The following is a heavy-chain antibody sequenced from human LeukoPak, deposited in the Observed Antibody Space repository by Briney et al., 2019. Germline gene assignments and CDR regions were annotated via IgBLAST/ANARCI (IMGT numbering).Heavy chain of an antibody. V-gene: IGHV1-46*01. CDR1: GYTFTSYY. CDR2: INPSGGST. D-gene: IGHD3-22*01. J-gene: IGHJ4*02. Sequence: ASVKVSCKASGYTFTSYYMHWVRQAPGQGLEWMGIINPSGGSTSYAQKFQGRVTMTRDTPTSTVYMELSSLRSEDTAVYYCARDDISDSSGYYLLLDYWGQGTLVTVSS. CDR3: ARDDISDSSGYYLLLDY.